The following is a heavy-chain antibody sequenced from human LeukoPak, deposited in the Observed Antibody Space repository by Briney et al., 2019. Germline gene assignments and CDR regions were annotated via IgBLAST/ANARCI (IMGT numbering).Heavy chain of an antibody. CDR3: ARESVVPAAPFDY. V-gene: IGHV3-7*01. CDR1: GFTFSSYW. Sequence: PGGSLRLSCAASGFTFSSYWMSWVRQAPGKGLEWVANIKQDGSEKYYVDSVKSRFTISRDNAKNSLYLQMNSLRAEDTAVYYCARESVVPAAPFDYWGQGTLVTVSS. J-gene: IGHJ4*02. CDR2: IKQDGSEK. D-gene: IGHD2-2*01.